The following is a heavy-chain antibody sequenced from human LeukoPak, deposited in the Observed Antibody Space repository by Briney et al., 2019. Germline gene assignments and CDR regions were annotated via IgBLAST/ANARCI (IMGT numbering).Heavy chain of an antibody. CDR1: GYSFTSYW. V-gene: IGHV5-51*01. J-gene: IGHJ4*02. D-gene: IGHD3-22*01. Sequence: GESLKISCKGSGYSFTSYWIGWVRQMPGKGLEWMGIIYPGDSDTRYSPSFQGQVTISADKSISTAYLQWSSLKASDTAMYYCARLDHGPYDSSGWEDYWGQGTLVTVSS. CDR3: ARLDHGPYDSSGWEDY. CDR2: IYPGDSDT.